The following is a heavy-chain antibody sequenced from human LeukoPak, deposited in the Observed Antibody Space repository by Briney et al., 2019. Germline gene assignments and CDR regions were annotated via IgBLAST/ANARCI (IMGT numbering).Heavy chain of an antibody. Sequence: PSETLSLTCTVSGGSISSYFWSWIRQPPGKGLEWIGYIYYSGSTNYNPSLKSRVTISVDTSKNQFSLKLSSVTAADTAVYYCARGAVYYYDSSADIAPYYMDVWGKGTTVTVSS. CDR2: IYYSGST. V-gene: IGHV4-59*12. CDR1: GGSISSYF. J-gene: IGHJ6*03. CDR3: ARGAVYYYDSSADIAPYYMDV. D-gene: IGHD3-22*01.